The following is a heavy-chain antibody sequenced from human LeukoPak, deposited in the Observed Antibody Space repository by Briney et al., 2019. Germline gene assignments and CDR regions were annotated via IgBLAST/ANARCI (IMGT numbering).Heavy chain of an antibody. CDR3: AASNDYGDFFDY. CDR1: GGSISSSGYY. Sequence: PSETLSLTCTVSGGSISSSGYYWGWVRQPPGKGLEWIGSIYYSGSTYYNPSLKSRITISVDTSKNQFSLKVSSVTAADTAVYYCAASNDYGDFFDYWGQGTLVTVSS. J-gene: IGHJ4*02. CDR2: IYYSGST. V-gene: IGHV4-39*01. D-gene: IGHD4-17*01.